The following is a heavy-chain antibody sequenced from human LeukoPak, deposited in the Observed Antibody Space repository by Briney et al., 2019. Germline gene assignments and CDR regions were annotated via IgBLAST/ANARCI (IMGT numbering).Heavy chain of an antibody. D-gene: IGHD3-22*01. CDR2: INPSDGST. J-gene: IGHJ6*03. CDR1: GYTFISYY. CDR3: ARGVQYYYDSSGYPFLYYYYMDV. Sequence: ASVKVSCKASGYTFISYYMHWVRQAPGQGLEWMGIINPSDGSTSYAQKFQGRVTMTRGTSTSTVYMELSSLRSEDTAVYYCARGVQYYYDSSGYPFLYYYYMDVWGKGTTVTISS. V-gene: IGHV1-46*01.